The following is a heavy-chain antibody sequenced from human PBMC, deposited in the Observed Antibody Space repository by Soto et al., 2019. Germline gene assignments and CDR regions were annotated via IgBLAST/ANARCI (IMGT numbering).Heavy chain of an antibody. D-gene: IGHD2-21*02. CDR1: GYTFTSYY. CDR3: ESYCGGDCYPEAAFDI. V-gene: IGHV1-46*01. CDR2: INPSGGST. J-gene: IGHJ3*02. Sequence: QVQLVQSGAEVKKPGASVKVSCNASGYTFTSYYMHWVRQAPGQGLEWMGIINPSGGSTSYAQKFQGRVTMTRDTSESSVYMELSSLRSEDTAVYYCESYCGGDCYPEAAFDIWGQGTMVTVSS.